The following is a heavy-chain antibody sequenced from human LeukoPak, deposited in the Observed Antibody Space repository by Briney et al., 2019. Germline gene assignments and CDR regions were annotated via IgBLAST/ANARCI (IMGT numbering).Heavy chain of an antibody. CDR2: INSDGSST. D-gene: IGHD7-27*01. CDR1: GFTFSNYW. V-gene: IGHV3-74*01. CDR3: ARDFWGSADY. Sequence: GGSLRLSCAASGFTFSNYWMNWVRQAPGKGLVWVSHINSDGSSTSYADLVKGRFTISRDNAKNTLYLQMNSLRAEDTALYYCARDFWGSADYWGQGTLVTVSS. J-gene: IGHJ4*02.